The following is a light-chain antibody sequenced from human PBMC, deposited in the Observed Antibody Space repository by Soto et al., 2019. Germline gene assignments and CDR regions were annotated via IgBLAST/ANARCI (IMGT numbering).Light chain of an antibody. V-gene: IGKV3-11*01. CDR1: QNVDKF. CDR2: DSS. J-gene: IGKJ5*01. CDR3: QQYSSSPS. Sequence: EIELTQSPATLSLSPGETATLSCRASQNVDKFLAWYQQRPGQPPRLLIFDSSNRATGVPVRFSGSGSGTEFTLTIGSLQSEDFAVYYCQQYSSSPSFGQGTRLEIK.